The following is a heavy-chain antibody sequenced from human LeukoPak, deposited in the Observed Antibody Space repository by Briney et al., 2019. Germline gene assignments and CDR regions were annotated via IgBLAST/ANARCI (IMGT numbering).Heavy chain of an antibody. D-gene: IGHD1-26*01. CDR3: ARHPPGGSYYY. J-gene: IGHJ4*02. CDR2: MYYSGST. V-gene: IGHV4-38-2*01. CDR1: GYSISGGYY. Sequence: PSETLSLTCAVSGYSISGGYYWGWIRQPPGKGLEWIGSMYYSGSTYYNPSLKSRVTISVDTSKNQVSLKLSSVTAADTAVYYCARHPPGGSYYYWGQGTLVTVSS.